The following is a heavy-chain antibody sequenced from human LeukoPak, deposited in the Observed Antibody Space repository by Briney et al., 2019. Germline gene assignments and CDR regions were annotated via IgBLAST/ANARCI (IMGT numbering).Heavy chain of an antibody. CDR1: GFTFSSYS. CDR2: ISSSSSYI. J-gene: IGHJ4*02. CDR3: ARDRVLDYYDSSGYDY. Sequence: PGGSLRFSXAASGFTFSSYSMNWVRQAPGKGLEWVSSISSSSSYIYYADSVKGRFTISRDNAKNSLYLQMNSLRAEDTAVYYCARDRVLDYYDSSGYDYWGQGTLVTVSS. V-gene: IGHV3-21*01. D-gene: IGHD3-22*01.